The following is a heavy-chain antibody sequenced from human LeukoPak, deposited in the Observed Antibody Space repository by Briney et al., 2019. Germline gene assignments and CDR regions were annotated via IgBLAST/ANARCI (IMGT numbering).Heavy chain of an antibody. J-gene: IGHJ4*02. CDR2: ISPTGDST. CDR3: AREASGGYFDY. CDR1: GYTFNSYY. Sequence: ASVKVSCKASGYTFNSYYMHWVRQAPGQGLEWEGLISPTGDSTNYAQTFRGRVTMTRDTSTNTVYMDLSSLRSEDTAVYYCAREASGGYFDYWGQGTLVIVSS. V-gene: IGHV1-46*02. D-gene: IGHD4-23*01.